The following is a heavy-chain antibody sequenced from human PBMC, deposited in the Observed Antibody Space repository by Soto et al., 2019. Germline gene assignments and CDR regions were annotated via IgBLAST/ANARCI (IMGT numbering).Heavy chain of an antibody. Sequence: SETLSLTCTVSGGSISSYYWSWIRQPAGKGLEWIGRIYTSGSTNYNPSLKSRVTMSVDTSKNQFSLKLSSVTAADTAVYYCARETPEKYSSSWYGTYIWFDPGGQGTLVTVSS. V-gene: IGHV4-4*07. J-gene: IGHJ5*02. CDR3: ARETPEKYSSSWYGTYIWFDP. D-gene: IGHD6-13*01. CDR1: GGSISSYY. CDR2: IYTSGST.